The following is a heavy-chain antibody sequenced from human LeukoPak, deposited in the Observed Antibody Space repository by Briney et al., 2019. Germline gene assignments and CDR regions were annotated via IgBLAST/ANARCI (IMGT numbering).Heavy chain of an antibody. V-gene: IGHV3-48*01. CDR2: ISTSGGTI. CDR1: GFTFSSYS. D-gene: IGHD5-24*01. Sequence: GGSLRLSCAASGFTFSSYSMNWVRQAPGKGLEWVSYISTSGGTIYYADSVKGRFPISRDNAKNSLYLQMHSLSAEDTAVYYCARDGGNNWYGAFDIWGQGTMVTVSS. J-gene: IGHJ3*02. CDR3: ARDGGNNWYGAFDI.